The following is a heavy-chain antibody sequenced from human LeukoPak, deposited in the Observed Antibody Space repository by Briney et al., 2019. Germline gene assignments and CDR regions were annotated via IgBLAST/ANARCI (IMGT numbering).Heavy chain of an antibody. J-gene: IGHJ6*02. CDR2: ISWNSGSI. V-gene: IGHV3-9*01. CDR1: GFTFDDYA. Sequence: GGSLRLSCAASGFTFDDYAMHWVRQAPGKGLEWVSGISWNSGSIGYADSVKGRFNISRDNAKNSRYLQMNSLRAEDTALYYCAKDIGCSSTSCYADYYYYYGMDVWGQGTTVTVSS. D-gene: IGHD2-2*01. CDR3: AKDIGCSSTSCYADYYYYYGMDV.